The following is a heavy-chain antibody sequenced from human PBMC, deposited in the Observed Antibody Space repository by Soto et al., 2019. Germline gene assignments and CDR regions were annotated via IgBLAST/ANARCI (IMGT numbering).Heavy chain of an antibody. CDR1: GFSVSSNGAR. CDR2: IYWDDDK. J-gene: IGHJ4*02. D-gene: IGHD3-3*02. CDR3: VHGTLGSFGHVYFDY. Sequence: QITLKESGPPLVKPTQTLTLTCSLSGFSVSSNGARVGWIRQPPGKALEWLALIYWDDDKHYNPSLKTRLTITKATSKNQVVLTVTDMDPVDTATYYCVHGTLGSFGHVYFDYWGPGTLVTVSS. V-gene: IGHV2-5*02.